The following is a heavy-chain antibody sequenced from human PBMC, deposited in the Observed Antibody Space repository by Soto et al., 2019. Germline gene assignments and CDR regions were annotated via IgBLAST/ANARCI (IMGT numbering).Heavy chain of an antibody. Sequence: WETLSLTCAVYSGSFTGYYWSWIRQPPVKVLEWIGDINDSGSTNYNPSLKSRVTISADMSKSQFSLRLSSVTAADTAVYFCARGFPLDSSVYHLDYWGQGTQVTVYS. CDR3: ARGFPLDSSVYHLDY. CDR2: INDSGST. CDR1: SGSFTGYY. D-gene: IGHD3-22*01. V-gene: IGHV4-34*01. J-gene: IGHJ4*02.